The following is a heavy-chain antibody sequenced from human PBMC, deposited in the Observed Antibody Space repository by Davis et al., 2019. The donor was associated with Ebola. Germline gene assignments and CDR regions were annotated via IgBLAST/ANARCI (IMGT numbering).Heavy chain of an antibody. V-gene: IGHV5-51*01. D-gene: IGHD5-24*01. CDR2: INPGDSDT. Sequence: GESLKISCKGSGYDFSNLWIAWVRQMPGKGLEWMGIINPGDSDTRYSPSFQGQVTISADKSISTAYLQWSSLKASDTAIYYCARGTNGYNPGGYFDSWGQGTLVTVSS. J-gene: IGHJ4*02. CDR3: ARGTNGYNPGGYFDS. CDR1: GYDFSNLW.